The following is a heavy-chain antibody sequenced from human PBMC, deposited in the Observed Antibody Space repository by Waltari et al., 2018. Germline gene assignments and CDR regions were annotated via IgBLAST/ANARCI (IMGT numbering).Heavy chain of an antibody. J-gene: IGHJ4*02. V-gene: IGHV3-73*01. CDR2: VGTKATAYGT. D-gene: IGHD1-1*01. Sequence: VELLQSGGGVVQPGGSLHLSCVVAGFSFMYSALPWVRQTSAKGLEWSGRVGTKATAYGTVYGPSVKGRFTISRDDSRNTAYLQMTSLQSDDTAKYYCTRVARGRTSSQFDYWGQGTLVTVSS. CDR3: TRVARGRTSSQFDY. CDR1: GFSFMYSA.